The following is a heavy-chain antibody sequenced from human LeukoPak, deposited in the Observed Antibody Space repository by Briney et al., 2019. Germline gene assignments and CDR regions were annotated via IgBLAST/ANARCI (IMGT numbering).Heavy chain of an antibody. CDR3: TSSGYYKWGF. J-gene: IGHJ4*02. CDR1: GFTFSTYW. Sequence: GGSLRLSCTASGFTFSTYWMSWVRQAPGKGLEWVANIKQDGSEKYYVDSVRGRFIISRDNAKNSLYLQMNTLRGEDTAVYYCTSSGYYKWGFWGQGTLVTVSS. CDR2: IKQDGSEK. V-gene: IGHV3-7*01. D-gene: IGHD3-3*01.